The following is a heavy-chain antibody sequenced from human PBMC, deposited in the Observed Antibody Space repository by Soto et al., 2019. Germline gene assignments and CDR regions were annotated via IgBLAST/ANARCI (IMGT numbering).Heavy chain of an antibody. Sequence: ASGKVSCKASGYTFTSYGISWVRQAPGQGLEWMGWISAYNGNTNYAQKLQGRVTMTTDTSTSTAYMELRSLRSDDTAVYYCASDYEAEYSGYGVWFDPWGQGTLVTVSS. CDR3: ASDYEAEYSGYGVWFDP. CDR2: ISAYNGNT. D-gene: IGHD5-12*01. J-gene: IGHJ5*02. V-gene: IGHV1-18*01. CDR1: GYTFTSYG.